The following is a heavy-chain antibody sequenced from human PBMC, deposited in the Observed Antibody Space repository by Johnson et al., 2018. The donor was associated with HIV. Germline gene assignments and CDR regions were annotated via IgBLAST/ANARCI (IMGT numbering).Heavy chain of an antibody. J-gene: IGHJ3*02. D-gene: IGHD3-10*01. CDR1: GFTVSSNY. CDR3: AKEGITMEVDI. CDR2: IYSGGST. V-gene: IGHV3-66*01. Sequence: VQLMESGGGLVKPGGSPRLSCAASGFTVSSNYMSWVRQAPGKGLEWVSVIYSGGSTYYADSVKGRFTISRDNSKNTLYLQMNSLRAEDTAVYYCAKEGITMEVDIWGQGTMVTVSS.